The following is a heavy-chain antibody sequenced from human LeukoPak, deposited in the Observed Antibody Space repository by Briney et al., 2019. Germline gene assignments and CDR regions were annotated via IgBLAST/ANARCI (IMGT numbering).Heavy chain of an antibody. Sequence: GGSLRLSCAASGFTFSSYGMHWVRQAPGKGLEWVAFIQNDGRNHWYADSVKGRFTISRDNSKNTLYLQMSSLRAEDTAVYYCANDYSNYYSYGMDVWGQGTTVTVSS. J-gene: IGHJ6*02. CDR2: IQNDGRNH. CDR3: ANDYSNYYSYGMDV. V-gene: IGHV3-30*02. CDR1: GFTFSSYG. D-gene: IGHD4-11*01.